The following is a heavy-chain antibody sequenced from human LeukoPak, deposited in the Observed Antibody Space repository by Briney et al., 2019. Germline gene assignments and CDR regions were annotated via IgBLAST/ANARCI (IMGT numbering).Heavy chain of an antibody. CDR2: INAVAFYT. J-gene: IGHJ4*02. CDR1: GFTFSSYV. V-gene: IGHV3-23*01. CDR3: AKGGVDEGGWRHYVDY. D-gene: IGHD1-26*01. Sequence: GGSLRLSCAASGFTFSSYVMSWVRQAPGKGLEWVSGINAVAFYTAYADSVRGRVTISRDNSRNTLYMQMNNLRAEDTAIYYCAKGGVDEGGWRHYVDYWGQGALVIVSS.